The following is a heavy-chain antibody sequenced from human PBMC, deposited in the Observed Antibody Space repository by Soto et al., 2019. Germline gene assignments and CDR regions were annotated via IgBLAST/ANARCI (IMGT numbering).Heavy chain of an antibody. CDR1: GYTFTGYY. CDR3: SRGGYCSSTSCPPQDYYYYGMDV. V-gene: IGHV1-2*02. J-gene: IGHJ6*02. CDR2: INPNSGGT. D-gene: IGHD2-2*01. Sequence: ASVKVSCKASGYTFTGYYMHWVRQAPGQGLEWMGWINPNSGGTNYAQKFQGRVTMTRDTSISTAYMELSRLRSDDTAVYYCSRGGYCSSTSCPPQDYYYYGMDVWGQGTTVTVSS.